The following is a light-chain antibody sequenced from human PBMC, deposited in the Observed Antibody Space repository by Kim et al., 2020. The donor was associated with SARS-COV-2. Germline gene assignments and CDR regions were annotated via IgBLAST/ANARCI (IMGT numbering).Light chain of an antibody. Sequence: DIQMTQSPSSLSASVGDRVTITCRASQAIRNDLSWFQHKPGKAPKRLISAAAGLQIGVPSRFSGSGSGTEFTLTISILQPEDFATYYCLQYNSYPQTFGQGTKLDI. CDR1: QAIRND. CDR2: AAA. V-gene: IGKV1-17*01. CDR3: LQYNSYPQT. J-gene: IGKJ2*01.